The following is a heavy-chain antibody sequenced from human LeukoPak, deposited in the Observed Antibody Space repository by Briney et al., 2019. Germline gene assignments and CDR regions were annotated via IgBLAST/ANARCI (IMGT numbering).Heavy chain of an antibody. V-gene: IGHV5-51*01. Sequence: GESLKISCKGSGYSFTSYWIGWVRQMPGKGLEWMGIIYPGDSDTRYSPSFQGQVTISADKSISTAYLQWSSLKASDTAMYYSASRPLVSSGSNYYFDYWGQGTLVTVSS. J-gene: IGHJ4*02. CDR1: GYSFTSYW. CDR2: IYPGDSDT. D-gene: IGHD3-22*01. CDR3: ASRPLVSSGSNYYFDY.